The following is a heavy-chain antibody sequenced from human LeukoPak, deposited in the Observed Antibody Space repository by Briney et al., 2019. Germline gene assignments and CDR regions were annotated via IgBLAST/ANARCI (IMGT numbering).Heavy chain of an antibody. CDR2: ISYDGSNK. V-gene: IGHV3-30*18. D-gene: IGHD6-13*01. CDR3: AKTRPLDSSSWSHGDY. J-gene: IGHJ4*02. Sequence: LSLTCAVYGGSFSGYYWSWICQPPGKGLEWVAVISYDGSNKYYADSVKGRFTISRDNSKNTLYLQMNSLRAEDTAVYYCAKTRPLDSSSWSHGDYWGQGTLVTVSS. CDR1: GGSFSGYY.